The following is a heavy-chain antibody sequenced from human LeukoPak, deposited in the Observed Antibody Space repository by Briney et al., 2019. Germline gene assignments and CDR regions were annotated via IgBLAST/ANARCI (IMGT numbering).Heavy chain of an antibody. D-gene: IGHD3-9*01. CDR3: ARGTQTELRYFDWLLWNWFDL. CDR2: ISYDGGNK. V-gene: IGHV3-30*03. Sequence: AGGFLRLSCAASGFTFSSYGMHWVRQAPGKGLEWVAVISYDGGNKYYADSMKGRLTISRDNSKNTLYLQMNSLRAEDTAVYYCARGTQTELRYFDWLLWNWFDLWGQGTLVTVSS. CDR1: GFTFSSYG. J-gene: IGHJ5*02.